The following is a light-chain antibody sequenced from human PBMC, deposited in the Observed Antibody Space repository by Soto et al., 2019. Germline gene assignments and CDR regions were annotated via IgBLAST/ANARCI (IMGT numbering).Light chain of an antibody. CDR3: SSFAGSYGL. CDR2: GNH. Sequence: QLVLTQPPSASGTPGQRVTISCSGSNSNIGRNDVYWYQQFPGTAPKVLIHGNHRRPSGVPDRFSGSKSGTSASLAISRLQAEDEAEYYCSSFAGSYGLFGGGTKLTVL. J-gene: IGLJ2*01. CDR1: NSNIGRND. V-gene: IGLV1-44*01.